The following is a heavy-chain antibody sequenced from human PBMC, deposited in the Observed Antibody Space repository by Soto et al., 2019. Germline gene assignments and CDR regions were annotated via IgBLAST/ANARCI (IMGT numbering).Heavy chain of an antibody. CDR1: GFTFSSYA. Sequence: PGGSLRLSCAASGFTFSSYAMHWVRQAPGKGLEWVAVISYDGSNKYYADSVKGRFTISRDNSKNTLYLQMNSLRAEDTAVYYCARVDVGGRQWLRLPLNYWGQGTLVTVSS. CDR2: ISYDGSNK. D-gene: IGHD5-12*01. CDR3: ARVDVGGRQWLRLPLNY. J-gene: IGHJ4*02. V-gene: IGHV3-30-3*01.